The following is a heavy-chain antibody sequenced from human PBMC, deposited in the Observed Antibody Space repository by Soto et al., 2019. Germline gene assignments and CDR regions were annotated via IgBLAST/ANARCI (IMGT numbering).Heavy chain of an antibody. V-gene: IGHV3-48*01. CDR2: ISSSSSTI. Sequence: EVQLVESGGGLVQPGGSLRLSCAASGFTFSSYSMNWVRQAPGKGLEWVSYISSSSSTIYYADSVKGRFTISRDNAKKSMYLQMNRLRADDTAVSYCARFTTICLWALDYWGQGALVTVSS. CDR3: ARFTTICLWALDY. D-gene: IGHD3-16*01. J-gene: IGHJ4*02. CDR1: GFTFSSYS.